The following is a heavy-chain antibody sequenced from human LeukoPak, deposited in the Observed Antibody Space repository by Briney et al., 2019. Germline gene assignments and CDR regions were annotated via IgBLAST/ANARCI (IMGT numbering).Heavy chain of an antibody. CDR1: GGSFSGYY. D-gene: IGHD2-15*01. Sequence: SETPSLTCAVYGGSFSGYYWSWIRQPPGKGLEWIGEINHSGSTNYSPSLQSRVTISVDTSKNQFFLKLSSVTAADTAVYYCARGVYCSGGNCYLPLDSWGQGTLVTVSS. CDR2: INHSGST. J-gene: IGHJ4*02. CDR3: ARGVYCSGGNCYLPLDS. V-gene: IGHV4-34*01.